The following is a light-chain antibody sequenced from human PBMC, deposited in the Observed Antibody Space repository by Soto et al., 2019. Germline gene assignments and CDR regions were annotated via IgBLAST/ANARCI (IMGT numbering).Light chain of an antibody. V-gene: IGKV1-6*01. CDR3: LHDYSYPRT. J-gene: IGKJ1*01. CDR1: QAIRND. CDR2: TAS. Sequence: AIQMTQSPSSLSASVGDRVIITCRASQAIRNDLGWYQQKPGKAPKLPIYTASTLQSGVPSRFSGSGSGADFTLTIRSLQPEDSATYYCLHDYSYPRTFGQGTKVEIK.